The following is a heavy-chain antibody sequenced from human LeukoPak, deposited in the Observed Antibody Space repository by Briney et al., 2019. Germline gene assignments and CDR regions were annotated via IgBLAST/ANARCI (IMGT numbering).Heavy chain of an antibody. V-gene: IGHV3-23*01. CDR3: AKSASTTSYRHFDY. J-gene: IGHJ4*02. Sequence: PGGSLRLSCAASGFSFSSYGMNWVRQAPGKGLEWVSIIGADAVTTFYADFVKGRFTISRDNSRNTLYLQINSLKADDTAVYYCAKSASTTSYRHFDYWGQGTLVTVSS. CDR1: GFSFSSYG. D-gene: IGHD2-2*01. CDR2: IGADAVTT.